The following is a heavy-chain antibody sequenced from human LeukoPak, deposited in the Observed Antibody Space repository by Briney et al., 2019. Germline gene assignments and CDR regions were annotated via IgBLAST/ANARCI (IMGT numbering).Heavy chain of an antibody. J-gene: IGHJ4*02. CDR3: STLLH. CDR2: IKSNSDGGTT. Sequence: PGGSLRLSCAASGFTFTNAWMDWVRQAPGKGLEWVGRIKSNSDGGTTDYAAPVKGRFTISRDDSKHTVYLQMDSLKIEDTAVYYCSTLLHWGQGALVTVSS. V-gene: IGHV3-15*07. CDR1: GFTFTNAW.